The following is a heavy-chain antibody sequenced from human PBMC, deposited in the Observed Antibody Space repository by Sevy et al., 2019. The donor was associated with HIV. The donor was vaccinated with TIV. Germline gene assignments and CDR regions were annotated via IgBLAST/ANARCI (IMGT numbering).Heavy chain of an antibody. V-gene: IGHV3-23*01. Sequence: GGSLRLSCAASGFTFSSYTMSWVRQAPGKGLEWVSAISGSGGSTYYADSVKGRFTISRDNSKNTLYLQMNSLRAEDTAVYYCAKDSSGWYYFDYWGQGTLVTVSS. CDR1: GFTFSSYT. CDR2: ISGSGGST. CDR3: AKDSSGWYYFDY. D-gene: IGHD6-19*01. J-gene: IGHJ4*02.